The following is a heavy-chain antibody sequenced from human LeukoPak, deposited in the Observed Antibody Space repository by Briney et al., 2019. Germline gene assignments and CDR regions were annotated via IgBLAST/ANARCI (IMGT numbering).Heavy chain of an antibody. J-gene: IGHJ5*02. V-gene: IGHV4-4*07. CDR1: GDSMTGYY. D-gene: IGHD3-10*01. CDR3: ARGGYYGSGNDFRFDP. CDR2: IYTSGST. Sequence: SETLSLTCTVSGDSMTGYYWSWIRQPAGKGLEWIGRIYTSGSTNYNPSLKSRVTMSVDTSKNQFSLKLSSVTAADTAIYYCARGGYYGSGNDFRFDPWGQGTLVTVSS.